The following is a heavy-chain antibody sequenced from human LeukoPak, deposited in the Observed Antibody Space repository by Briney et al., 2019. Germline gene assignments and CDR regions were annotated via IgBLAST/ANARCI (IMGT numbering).Heavy chain of an antibody. CDR1: GFTFSSYG. D-gene: IGHD2-8*01. CDR3: ARDCTNGVCYSDY. V-gene: IGHV3-33*01. CDR2: IWYDGSNK. J-gene: IGHJ4*02. Sequence: GGSLRLSCAASGFTFSSYGMHWVRQAPGKGLEWVAVIWYDGSNKYYADSVKGRFTISRDNSKNTLYLQMNSLRAEDTAVYYCARDCTNGVCYSDYWGQGTLVTVSS.